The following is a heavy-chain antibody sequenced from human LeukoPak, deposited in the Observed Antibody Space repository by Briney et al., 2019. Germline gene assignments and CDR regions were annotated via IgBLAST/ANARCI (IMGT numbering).Heavy chain of an antibody. Sequence: PGGSLRLSCAASGFTFNTYDMSWVRQAPGKGLEWVSVMRGNGGDTYYADSVKGRFTLSRDDSKNTLDLQMNSLRVEDTAVYYCAKGHWCDNWGQGTLATVSS. CDR1: GFTFNTYD. CDR3: AKGHWCDN. J-gene: IGHJ4*02. D-gene: IGHD2-8*02. CDR2: MRGNGGDT. V-gene: IGHV3-23*01.